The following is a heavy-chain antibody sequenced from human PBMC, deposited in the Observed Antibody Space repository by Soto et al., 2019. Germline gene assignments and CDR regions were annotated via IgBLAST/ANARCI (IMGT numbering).Heavy chain of an antibody. V-gene: IGHV3-23*01. CDR1: GFNFSRYG. CDR3: AASAIYCTSASCYPTSHDY. D-gene: IGHD2-2*01. J-gene: IGHJ4*02. CDR2: ITDSEFGT. Sequence: EVQLLESGGGLVQPGESLTLTCAASGFNFSRYGMNWVRQAPGKGLEWVSIITDSEFGTNYADSVKGRFTTSRDVSKNVLYLQLNSLRAEDTAVYYCAASAIYCTSASCYPTSHDYWGQGTLVTVSS.